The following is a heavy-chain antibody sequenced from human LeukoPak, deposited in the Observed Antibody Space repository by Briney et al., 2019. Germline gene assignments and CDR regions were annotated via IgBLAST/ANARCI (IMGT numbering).Heavy chain of an antibody. J-gene: IGHJ6*02. Sequence: GESLKISCKGSGYSFISYWIGWVRQMPGKGLEWMGIIYPGDSDTRYNPSFQGQVTISADKSIRTAYLQWSSLKASDTAMYYCARSDQLRWFGEARRPYYYGMDVWGQGTAVTVSS. D-gene: IGHD3-10*01. CDR1: GYSFISYW. CDR2: IYPGDSDT. V-gene: IGHV5-51*01. CDR3: ARSDQLRWFGEARRPYYYGMDV.